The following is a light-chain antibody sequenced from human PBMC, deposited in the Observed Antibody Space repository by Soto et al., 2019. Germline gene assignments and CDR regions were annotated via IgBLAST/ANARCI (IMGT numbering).Light chain of an antibody. CDR2: EVS. V-gene: IGLV2-14*01. CDR3: SSYTSSSTWV. J-gene: IGLJ3*02. CDR1: SSDVGGYNY. Sequence: QSALTQPASVSGSPGQSITISCTGTSSDVGGYNYVSWYHLHPGKAPKLMIYEVSNRPSGVSNRFSASKSGNTASLTISGLQAEDEADYYCSSYTSSSTWVFGGGTKLTVL.